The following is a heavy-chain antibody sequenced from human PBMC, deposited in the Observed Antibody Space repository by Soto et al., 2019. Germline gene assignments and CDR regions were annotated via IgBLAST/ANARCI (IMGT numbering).Heavy chain of an antibody. Sequence: GESLKISCKGSGYSFTSYWISWVRQMPGKGLEWMGRIDPSDSYTNYSPSFQGHVTISADKSISTAYLQWSNLKASDTAMYYCARSGNPPYYYYGMDVWGQGTTVTVS. J-gene: IGHJ6*02. V-gene: IGHV5-10-1*01. CDR1: GYSFTSYW. CDR3: ARSGNPPYYYYGMDV. CDR2: IDPSDSYT.